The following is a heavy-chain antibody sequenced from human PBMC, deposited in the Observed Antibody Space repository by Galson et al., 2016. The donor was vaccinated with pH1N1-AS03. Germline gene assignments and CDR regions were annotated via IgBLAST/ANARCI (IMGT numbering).Heavy chain of an antibody. J-gene: IGHJ4*02. CDR3: ARGWYDIWTGYLVDPFDY. CDR2: ISYDTARE. CDR1: GFIFSDYA. Sequence: SLRLSCAASGFIFSDYAMHWVRQAPGKGLEWVAFISYDTAREQYADSVKGRFTISRDNAKNSLYLQMNSLRADDTAVYFCARGWYDIWTGYLVDPFDYWGQGALVTVSS. V-gene: IGHV3-30-3*01. D-gene: IGHD3-9*01.